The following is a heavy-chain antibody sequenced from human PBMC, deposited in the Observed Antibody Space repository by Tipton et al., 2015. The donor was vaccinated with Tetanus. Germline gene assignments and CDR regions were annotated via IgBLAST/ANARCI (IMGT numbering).Heavy chain of an antibody. V-gene: IGHV3-30*03. CDR3: ARVWGRGQLVTKPNWYFDL. Sequence: SLRLSCAASGFTFSNYGMHWVRQAPGKGLEWVAVMSKDGGFKHYVDSAKGRFTISRDNAKNTLYLQMNSLRAEDTAVYYCARVWGRGQLVTKPNWYFDLWGRGTLVTVSS. CDR2: MSKDGGFK. D-gene: IGHD6-6*01. J-gene: IGHJ2*01. CDR1: GFTFSNYG.